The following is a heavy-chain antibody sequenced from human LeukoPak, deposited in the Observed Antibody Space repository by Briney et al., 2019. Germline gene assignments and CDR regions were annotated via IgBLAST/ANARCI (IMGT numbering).Heavy chain of an antibody. CDR1: GFTFRDYW. CDR2: IKQDGGDK. Sequence: GGSLRLSCAASGFTFRDYWMTWLRQAPGKGLEWVADIKQDGGDKNYVDSVKGRFTISRDNAKNSLYLQMDSLRSEDTAVYYCARGDGYGYNWFDSWGQGTLVTVSS. CDR3: ARGDGYGYNWFDS. V-gene: IGHV3-7*03. J-gene: IGHJ5*01. D-gene: IGHD5-24*01.